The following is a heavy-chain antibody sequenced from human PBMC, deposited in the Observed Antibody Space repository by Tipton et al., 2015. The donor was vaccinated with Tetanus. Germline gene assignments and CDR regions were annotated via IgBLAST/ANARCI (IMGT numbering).Heavy chain of an antibody. J-gene: IGHJ4*02. CDR3: ASGTGYSSSWTNSGSYCPLDY. CDR1: GGSISSSSYY. D-gene: IGHD6-13*01. Sequence: TLSLTCTVSGGSISSSSYYWGWIRQPPGKGLEWIGEIYHSGSTNYNPSLKSRVTISVDKSKNQFSLKLSSVTAADTAVYYCASGTGYSSSWTNSGSYCPLDYWGQGTLVTVSS. V-gene: IGHV4-39*07. CDR2: IYHSGST.